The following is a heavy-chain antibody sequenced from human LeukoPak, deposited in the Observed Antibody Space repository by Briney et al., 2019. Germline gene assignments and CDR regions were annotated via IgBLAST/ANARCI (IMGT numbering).Heavy chain of an antibody. J-gene: IGHJ3*02. CDR2: IFYSGST. CDR1: GGSISSYY. Sequence: SETLSLTCTVSGGSISSYYWSWVRQPPGKGLEWIAHIFYSGSTNYNPSLKSRVTISVDMSNQFSLKLSSLTAADTAVYYCARRSRDSSAWLDAFDIWGQGTMVTVSS. CDR3: ARRSRDSSAWLDAFDI. D-gene: IGHD6-19*01. V-gene: IGHV4-59*08.